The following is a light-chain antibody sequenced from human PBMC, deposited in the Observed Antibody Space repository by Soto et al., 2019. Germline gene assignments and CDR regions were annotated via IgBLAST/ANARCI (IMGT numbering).Light chain of an antibody. J-gene: IGKJ4*01. CDR2: GAS. V-gene: IGKV3-20*01. CDR1: QSFSSSY. Sequence: DIVLTQSPGTLSLSPGERATLSCRASQSFSSSYLVWYQQKPGQAPRLLIYGASSRATGIPDRFSGSGSGTDFTLTISRLEPEDFAVYYCQQYGTSPLTFGGGTKVEIK. CDR3: QQYGTSPLT.